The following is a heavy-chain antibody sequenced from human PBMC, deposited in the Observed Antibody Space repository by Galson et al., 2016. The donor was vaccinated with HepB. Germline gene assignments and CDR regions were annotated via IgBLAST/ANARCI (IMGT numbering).Heavy chain of an antibody. D-gene: IGHD2/OR15-2a*01. V-gene: IGHV4-34*01. J-gene: IGHJ4*02. Sequence: SETLSLTCAVYGGSFSTYYWSWIRQPPGKGLEWIGEINHSGSTNYNPSLKSRVTISVDNSKNQFSLKLRSATAADTAVYYCARTFWGLYYFDYWGQGTLVTVSS. CDR3: ARTFWGLYYFDY. CDR1: GGSFSTYY. CDR2: INHSGST.